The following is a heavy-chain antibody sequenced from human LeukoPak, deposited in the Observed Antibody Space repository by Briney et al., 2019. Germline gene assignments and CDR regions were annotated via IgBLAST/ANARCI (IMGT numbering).Heavy chain of an antibody. V-gene: IGHV3-21*01. CDR2: ISSSSYI. CDR1: S. J-gene: IGHJ4*02. D-gene: IGHD6-19*01. Sequence: PGGSLRLSCAAYSMNWVRQAPGKGLEWVSSISSSSYIYYADSVKGRFTISRDNAKNSLYLQMNSLRAEDTAVYYCARRRWLAFVMFSEFDYWGQGTLVTVSS. CDR3: ARRRWLAFVMFSEFDY.